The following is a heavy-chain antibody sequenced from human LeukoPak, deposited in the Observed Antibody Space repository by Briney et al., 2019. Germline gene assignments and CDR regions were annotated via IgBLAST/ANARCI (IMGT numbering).Heavy chain of an antibody. Sequence: PSETLSLTCTVSGYSISSGYYWGWIRQPPGKGLEWIGSIYHSGSTYYNPSLKSRVTISVDTSKNQFSLKLSSVTAADTAIYYCARDSGTTGEVKFDPWGQGTLVTVSS. V-gene: IGHV4-38-2*02. J-gene: IGHJ5*02. CDR1: GYSISSGYY. D-gene: IGHD3-10*01. CDR3: ARDSGTTGEVKFDP. CDR2: IYHSGST.